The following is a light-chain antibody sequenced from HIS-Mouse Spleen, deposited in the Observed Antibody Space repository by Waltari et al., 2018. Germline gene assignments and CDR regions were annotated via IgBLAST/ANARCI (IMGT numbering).Light chain of an antibody. CDR3: SSYTSSSTPYV. J-gene: IGLJ1*01. V-gene: IGLV2-14*03. Sequence: QSALTQPASVSGSPGQSITISCTGTSIDVGGYNYVSLYQQHPGKAPKLMIYHVSNRPSGVSNRFSGSKSGNTASLTISGLQAEDEADYYCSSYTSSSTPYVFGTGTKVTVL. CDR2: HVS. CDR1: SIDVGGYNY.